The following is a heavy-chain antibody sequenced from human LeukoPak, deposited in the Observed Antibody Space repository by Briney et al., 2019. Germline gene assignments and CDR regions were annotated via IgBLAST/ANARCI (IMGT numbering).Heavy chain of an antibody. D-gene: IGHD2-15*01. CDR1: GFTFSSHT. Sequence: GGSLRLSCAASGFTFSSHTMHWVRQAPGKGLDWVALISYDGSTKYYADSVKGRFTISRDQSKNTLSLQMNSLRAEDTAVYYCARETMRDGSSFDYWGQGTLVTVSS. CDR3: ARETMRDGSSFDY. V-gene: IGHV3-30*04. J-gene: IGHJ4*02. CDR2: ISYDGSTK.